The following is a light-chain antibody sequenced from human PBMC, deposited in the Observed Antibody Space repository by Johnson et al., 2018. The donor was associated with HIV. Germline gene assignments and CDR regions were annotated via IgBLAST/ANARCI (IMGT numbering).Light chain of an antibody. Sequence: QSVLTQPPSVSAAPGQKVTISCSGSTSKIGNNYVSWYQHLPGAAPKLLIYDSNKRPSGIPDRFSGSKSGTSATLDITGLQTEAEADYFCGTWDSSLSAGGANYVFGTGTKVTVL. CDR1: TSKIGNNY. CDR2: DSN. J-gene: IGLJ1*01. CDR3: GTWDSSLSAGGANYV. V-gene: IGLV1-51*01.